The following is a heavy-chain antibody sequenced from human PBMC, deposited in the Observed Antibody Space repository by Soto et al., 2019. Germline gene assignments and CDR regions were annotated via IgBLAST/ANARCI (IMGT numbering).Heavy chain of an antibody. CDR2: ISHDGSNK. J-gene: IGHJ6*02. CDR3: AKEGPETPYYYYGMNV. D-gene: IGHD3-16*01. Sequence: PGGSLRLSCAASGFTFSHYAMHWVRQAPGKGLEWVAVISHDGSNKSYADPVKGRFTISRDNSKNTLYLQMNSLRAEDTAVYYCAKEGPETPYYYYGMNVWGQGTTVTVSS. V-gene: IGHV3-30*18. CDR1: GFTFSHYA.